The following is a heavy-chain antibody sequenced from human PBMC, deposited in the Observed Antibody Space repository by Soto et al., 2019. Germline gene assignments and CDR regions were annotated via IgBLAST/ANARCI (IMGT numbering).Heavy chain of an antibody. V-gene: IGHV4-31*03. J-gene: IGHJ4*02. CDR1: GGSISSGGYY. Sequence: QVQLQESGPGLVKPSQTLSLTCTVSGGSISSGGYYWSWIRQHPGKGLEWIGYICYSGSTYYNPPLKSRVTLSVDSSKNQFSLKLSSVTAADTAVYYCARIEGYSGSAEYYFDYWGQGTLVTVSS. CDR3: ARIEGYSGSAEYYFDY. CDR2: ICYSGST. D-gene: IGHD1-26*01.